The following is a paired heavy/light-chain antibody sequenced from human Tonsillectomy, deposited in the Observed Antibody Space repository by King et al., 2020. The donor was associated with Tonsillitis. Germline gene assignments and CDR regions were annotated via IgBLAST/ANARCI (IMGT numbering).Heavy chain of an antibody. CDR2: ISNSGTTT. CDR3: AKGITLFGVGLGA. J-gene: IGHJ1*01. Sequence: EVLLLQSGGGLVQPGGSLRLSCAASGFTFTSSSMSWVRQAPGKGLEWVSTISNSGTTTYYADSVKGRFTFSRDNSKNTLYLQMNSLRVEDTAVYYCAKGITLFGVGLGAWGQGTLVTVSS. CDR1: GFTFTSSS. V-gene: IGHV3-23*01. D-gene: IGHD3-3*01.
Light chain of an antibody. Sequence: DIVMTQSPDSLAVSLGERATINCKSSRSLLYSSNNKNYLAWYQQKPGQPPKLLIYWASTRESGVPDRFSGSGSGTDFTLTISSLQAEDVAVYYCQQYYSARWTFGQGTKVGIK. CDR1: RSLLYSSNNKNY. CDR3: QQYYSARWT. CDR2: WAS. J-gene: IGKJ1*01. V-gene: IGKV4-1*01.